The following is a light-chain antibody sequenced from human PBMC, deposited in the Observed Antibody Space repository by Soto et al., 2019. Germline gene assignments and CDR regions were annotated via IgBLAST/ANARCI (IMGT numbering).Light chain of an antibody. CDR3: AAWDDSLNGYV. CDR2: SNN. V-gene: IGLV1-44*01. CDR1: SSNIGSKD. Sequence: QSVLTQPPSASGTPGQRVTISCSGSSSNIGSKDVNWYQQLPETAPKVLMYSNNQRPSGVPNRFSGSKSGTSASLATSGLQSEDEADYYCAAWDDSLNGYVFGTGTKVTVL. J-gene: IGLJ1*01.